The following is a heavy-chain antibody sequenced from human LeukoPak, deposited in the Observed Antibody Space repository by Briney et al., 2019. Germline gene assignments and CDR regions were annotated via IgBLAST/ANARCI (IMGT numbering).Heavy chain of an antibody. J-gene: IGHJ4*02. Sequence: GGSLRLSCAASGFTVSNNYIMWVRQAPGKGLEWVSLIHRDGTIYHTDSVKGRFTISRDNSKNTVLFQMNSLRAEDTSVYYCARVDGGQSIWGQGTLVTVSS. D-gene: IGHD6-6*01. CDR3: ARVDGGQSI. CDR2: IHRDGTI. V-gene: IGHV3-53*01. CDR1: GFTVSNNY.